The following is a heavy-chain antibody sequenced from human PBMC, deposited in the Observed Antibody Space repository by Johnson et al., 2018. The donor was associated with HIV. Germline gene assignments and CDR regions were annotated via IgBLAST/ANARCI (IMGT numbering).Heavy chain of an antibody. CDR3: ARDDSGGWYGLGALDS. J-gene: IGHJ3*02. CDR1: GFTFNSYG. CDR2: IWYAGSNK. D-gene: IGHD6-19*01. V-gene: IGHV3-33*08. Sequence: QEQLVESGGGVVQPGMSLRLSCAASGFTFNSYGMHWVRQAPGKGLEWVAVIWYAGSNKYYADSVKGRFTISRDNSKNTLYLQMNSRRAEDTAVYYCARDDSGGWYGLGALDSWGQGTMVTVSS.